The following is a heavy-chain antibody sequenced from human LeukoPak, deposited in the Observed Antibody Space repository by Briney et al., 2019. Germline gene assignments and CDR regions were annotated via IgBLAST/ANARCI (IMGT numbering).Heavy chain of an antibody. D-gene: IGHD2-2*01. CDR2: ISSSSSYI. Sequence: PGRSLRLSCAASGFTFSSYSMNWVRQAPGKGLEWVSSISSSSSYIYYADSVKGRFTISRDNAKNSLYLQVNSLRAEDTAVYYCARETDIVVVPAATFIDPWGQGTLVTVSS. CDR1: GFTFSSYS. V-gene: IGHV3-21*01. J-gene: IGHJ5*02. CDR3: ARETDIVVVPAATFIDP.